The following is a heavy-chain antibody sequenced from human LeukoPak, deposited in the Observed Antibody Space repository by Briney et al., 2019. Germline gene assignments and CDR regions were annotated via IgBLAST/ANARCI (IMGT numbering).Heavy chain of an antibody. V-gene: IGHV1-2*02. Sequence: GASVKVSCKASGYTFTSYGISWARQAPGQGLEWMGWINPNSGGTNYAQKFQGRVTMTRDTSISTAYMELSRLRSDDTAVYYCARPVVVAATNYNWFDPWGQGTLVTVSS. D-gene: IGHD2-15*01. J-gene: IGHJ5*02. CDR2: INPNSGGT. CDR3: ARPVVVAATNYNWFDP. CDR1: GYTFTSYG.